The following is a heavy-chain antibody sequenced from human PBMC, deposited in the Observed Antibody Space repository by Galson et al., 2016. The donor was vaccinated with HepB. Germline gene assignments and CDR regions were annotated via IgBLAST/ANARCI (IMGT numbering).Heavy chain of an antibody. J-gene: IGHJ6*02. CDR1: GFTFSSYS. Sequence: SLRLSCAASGFTFSSYSMNLVRQAPGKGLEWVSSISSSSSYIYYADSVKGRFTISRDNAKNSLYLQMNSLRAEDTAVYYCARDWGPSKPGMDVWGQGTTVTVSS. CDR2: ISSSSSYI. D-gene: IGHD3-16*01. V-gene: IGHV3-21*01. CDR3: ARDWGPSKPGMDV.